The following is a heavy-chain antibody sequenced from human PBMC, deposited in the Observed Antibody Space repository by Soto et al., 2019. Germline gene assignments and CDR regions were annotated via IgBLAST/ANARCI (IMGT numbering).Heavy chain of an antibody. CDR1: GASIRSGGYY. V-gene: IGHV4-31*03. CDR2: IYYTGST. J-gene: IGHJ4*02. CDR3: ARIEMASIK. Sequence: TLSLTCSVSGASIRSGGYYWSWLRQSPGKGLEWIGHIYYTGSTFYSPSLKSRLTISLDTSKNQFSLDLRSVTAADTAMYYCARIEMASIKWGRGTLVTVSS.